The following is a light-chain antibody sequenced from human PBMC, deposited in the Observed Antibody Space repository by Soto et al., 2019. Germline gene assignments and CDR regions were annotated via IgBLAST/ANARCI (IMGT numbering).Light chain of an antibody. V-gene: IGKV1-6*01. Sequence: AIQMTQSPSSLSASVGDRVTITCRASQAIRNDLGWYQQKPAQAPKILIYAASRLESGGPSRLSGSGSGTVFTLTISSLQPEDFATYYCLQHSNVPFTCGQGTKLQIK. J-gene: IGKJ2*01. CDR3: LQHSNVPFT. CDR1: QAIRND. CDR2: AAS.